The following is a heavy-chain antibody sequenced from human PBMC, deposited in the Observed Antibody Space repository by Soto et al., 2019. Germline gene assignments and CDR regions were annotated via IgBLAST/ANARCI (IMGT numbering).Heavy chain of an antibody. V-gene: IGHV3-72*01. CDR1: GFTFSGHY. D-gene: IGHD2-21*02. Sequence: GGSLRLSCEGSGFTFSGHYMDWVRQAPGKGLEWLGRIRNKPNGHTTAYAASVKGRFTISRDDSKNLVYLQMNSLKSEDTALYYCSTTVITAPLFEYWGQGTLVTVSS. CDR3: STTVITAPLFEY. CDR2: IRNKPNGHTT. J-gene: IGHJ4*02.